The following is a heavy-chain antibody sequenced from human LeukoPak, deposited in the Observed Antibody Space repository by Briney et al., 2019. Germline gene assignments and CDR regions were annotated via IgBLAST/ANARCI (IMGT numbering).Heavy chain of an antibody. CDR1: GGSISTYY. CDR3: ARDGYSGNDGL. V-gene: IGHV4-59*04. D-gene: IGHD5-12*01. J-gene: IGHJ4*02. Sequence: SETLSLTCTVSGGSISTYYWSWIRQPPGKGLEWIGTIYYSGSTYYNLSLKSRVTISVDTSKNQFSLKLSSVTAADTAVYYCARDGYSGNDGLWGQGSLVTVSS. CDR2: IYYSGST.